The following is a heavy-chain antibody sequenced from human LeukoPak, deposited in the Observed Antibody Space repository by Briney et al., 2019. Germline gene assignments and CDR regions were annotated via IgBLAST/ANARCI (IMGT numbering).Heavy chain of an antibody. J-gene: IGHJ4*02. CDR3: ARGDYDILTPRTELLKFDY. CDR1: GGSISSSSYY. CDR2: IYYSGST. V-gene: IGHV4-39*01. Sequence: PSETLSLTCTVSGGSISSSSYYWGWIRQPPGKGLEWIGSIYYSGSTYYNPSLKSRVTISVDTSKNQFSLKLSSVTAADTAVYYCARGDYDILTPRTELLKFDYWGQGTLVTVSS. D-gene: IGHD3-9*01.